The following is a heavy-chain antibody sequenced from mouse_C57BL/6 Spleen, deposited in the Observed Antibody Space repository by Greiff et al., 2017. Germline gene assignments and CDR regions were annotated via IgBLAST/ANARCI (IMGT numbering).Heavy chain of an antibody. Sequence: DVKLQESGPGLVKPSQSLSLTCSVTGYSITSGSYWNWIRQFPGNKLEWMGYISYDGSNNYNPSLKNGISITRAKSKNQFFLKLNAVTTEDTATYYCARDYYGSSPYWYCDVWGTGTTVTVSS. D-gene: IGHD1-1*01. CDR3: ARDYYGSSPYWYCDV. CDR1: GYSITSGSY. CDR2: ISYDGSN. J-gene: IGHJ1*03. V-gene: IGHV3-6*01.